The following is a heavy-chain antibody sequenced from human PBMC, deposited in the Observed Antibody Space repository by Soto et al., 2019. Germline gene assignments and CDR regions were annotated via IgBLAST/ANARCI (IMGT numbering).Heavy chain of an antibody. J-gene: IGHJ4*02. CDR1: GGSFSGYY. CDR3: ARGRYIVVVPAAIDFDY. Sequence: SETLSLTCAVYGGSFSGYYWSWIRQPPGKGLKWIGEIKHSECTNYNTSQKRRVTISVDTSKNQITIKRSSVTAAHTSMYYCARGRYIVVVPAAIDFDYWGQGTLVT. D-gene: IGHD2-2*01. V-gene: IGHV4-34*01. CDR2: IKHSECT.